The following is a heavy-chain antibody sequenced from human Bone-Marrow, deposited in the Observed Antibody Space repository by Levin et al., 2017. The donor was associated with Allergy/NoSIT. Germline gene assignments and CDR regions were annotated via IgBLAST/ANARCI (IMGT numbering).Heavy chain of an antibody. CDR3: VARRERDLGVGNY. J-gene: IGHJ4*02. Sequence: PGGSLRLSCAASGFIFSDFYIDWVRQAPGKGLEWLSRIRNKANSYSTEYAASVRGRSTISRDDSRSSVSLQINNLKSEDTAVYYCVARRERDLGVGNYWGQGTLVTVSS. D-gene: IGHD2-21*01. V-gene: IGHV3-72*01. CDR1: GFIFSDFY. CDR2: IRNKANSYST.